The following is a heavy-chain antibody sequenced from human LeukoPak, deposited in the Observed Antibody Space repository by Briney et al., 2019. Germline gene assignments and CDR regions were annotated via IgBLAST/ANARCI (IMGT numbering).Heavy chain of an antibody. J-gene: IGHJ4*02. CDR2: ISNSGGRT. D-gene: IGHD3/OR15-3a*01. Sequence: GGSLRLSCAASGFTFSTYAMSRVRQAPGKGLEWVSAISNSGGRTYYADSVKGRFAISRDNSKNTLYLQMNSLRAEDTATYYCAKDHTLWAGAYYFDYWGQGALVTVSS. CDR3: AKDHTLWAGAYYFDY. V-gene: IGHV3-23*01. CDR1: GFTFSTYA.